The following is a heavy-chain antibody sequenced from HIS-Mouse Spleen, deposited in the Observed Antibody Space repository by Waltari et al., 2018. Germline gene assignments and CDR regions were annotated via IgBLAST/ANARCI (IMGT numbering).Heavy chain of an antibody. J-gene: IGHJ4*02. V-gene: IGHV4-39*07. CDR1: GGSISSSSYY. CDR3: ARDQLGDSSSFDY. Sequence: QLQLQESGPGLVKPSETLSLTCTVSGGSISSSSYYWGWIRQPPGKGLEWIGSLYYSGSTYYNPSLKSRVTISVDTSKNQFSLKLSSVTAADTAVYYCARDQLGDSSSFDYWGQGTLVTVSS. CDR2: LYYSGST. D-gene: IGHD6-6*01.